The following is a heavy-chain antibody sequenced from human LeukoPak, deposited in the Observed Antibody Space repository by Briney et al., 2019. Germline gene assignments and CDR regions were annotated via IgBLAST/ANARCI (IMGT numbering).Heavy chain of an antibody. D-gene: IGHD5-18*01. V-gene: IGHV3-23*01. CDR1: GFTFRSYN. J-gene: IGHJ3*02. CDR2: IRGSGGIT. CDR3: ARLGYGRALGAFDI. Sequence: GGSLRLSCAASGFTFRSYNMIWVRQAPGEGLEWVSTIRGSGGITYYADSVKGRFTISRDESKNTLYLQMNSLRAEDTAVYYCARLGYGRALGAFDIWGQGTMVTVSS.